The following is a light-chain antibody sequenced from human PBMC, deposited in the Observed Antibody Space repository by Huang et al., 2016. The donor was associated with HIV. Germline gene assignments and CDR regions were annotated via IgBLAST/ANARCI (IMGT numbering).Light chain of an antibody. J-gene: IGKJ3*01. CDR3: QQRSNWPPFT. V-gene: IGKV3-11*01. CDR1: HDINTY. CDR2: DAS. Sequence: EILLTQSPATLSLSPGERATLSCRASHDINTYFAWYQQKPGQAPRLILYDASTRATDIPARFRGSGSGTDFTLTINNLEPEDFAVYFCQQRSNWPPFTFGPGTKLDIK.